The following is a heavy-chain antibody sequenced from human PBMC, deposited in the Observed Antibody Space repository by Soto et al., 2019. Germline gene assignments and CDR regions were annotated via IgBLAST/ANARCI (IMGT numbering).Heavy chain of an antibody. CDR3: ARERNGCSGGSCYWGAFDI. D-gene: IGHD2-15*01. Sequence: ASVKVSCKASGYTFTSYGISWVRQAPGQGLEWMGWISAYNGSTNYAQKLQGRVTMTTDTSTSTAYMELRSLRSDDTAVYYCARERNGCSGGSCYWGAFDIWGQGTMVTVSS. V-gene: IGHV1-18*01. J-gene: IGHJ3*02. CDR1: GYTFTSYG. CDR2: ISAYNGST.